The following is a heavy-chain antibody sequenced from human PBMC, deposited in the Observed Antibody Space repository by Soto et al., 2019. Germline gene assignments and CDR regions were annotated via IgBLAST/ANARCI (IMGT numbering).Heavy chain of an antibody. CDR1: GFTFDDYA. D-gene: IGHD2-21*01. Sequence: EVQLVESGGGLVQPGRSLRLSCAASGFTFDDYAMHWVRQAPGKSLEWVSGISWNSGSIGYADSVKGRFTISRDNAKNSLYLQMNSLRAEDTALYYCAKDFGIVVVIAALDVWGKGTTVTVSS. CDR3: AKDFGIVVVIAALDV. J-gene: IGHJ6*04. V-gene: IGHV3-9*01. CDR2: ISWNSGSI.